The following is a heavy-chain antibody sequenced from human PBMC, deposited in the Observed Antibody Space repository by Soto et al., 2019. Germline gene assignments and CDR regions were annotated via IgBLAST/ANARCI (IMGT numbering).Heavy chain of an antibody. Sequence: GASVKVSCKVSGYTLAELSMHWVRQAPGKGLEWMGGFDPEDGETIYAQKFQGRVTMTEDTSTDTAYMELSSLRSEDTAVYYCARAAARSEQNWFDPWGQGTLVTVSS. CDR1: GYTLAELS. V-gene: IGHV1-24*01. D-gene: IGHD6-6*01. CDR3: ARAAARSEQNWFDP. J-gene: IGHJ5*02. CDR2: FDPEDGET.